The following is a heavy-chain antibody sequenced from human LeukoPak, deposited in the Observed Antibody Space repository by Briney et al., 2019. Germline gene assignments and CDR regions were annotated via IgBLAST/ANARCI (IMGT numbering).Heavy chain of an antibody. Sequence: ASVKVSCKASGYTFTSYAISWVRQAPGQGLGWMGLINSYNGNTNYAQKLQGRVTMTTDTSPSTAYMEVRSMRSDDTGVYYCARVYEYVWGSYRYLQFDCWGQGTLVTVSS. CDR3: ARVYEYVWGSYRYLQFDC. J-gene: IGHJ4*02. CDR2: INSYNGNT. V-gene: IGHV1-18*04. D-gene: IGHD3-16*02. CDR1: GYTFTSYA.